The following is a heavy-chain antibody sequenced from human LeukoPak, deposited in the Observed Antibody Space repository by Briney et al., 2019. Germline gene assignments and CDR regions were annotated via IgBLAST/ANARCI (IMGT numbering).Heavy chain of an antibody. CDR2: INHSGST. CDR3: ARRVHNRGLYDLGAFDI. V-gene: IGHV4-34*01. J-gene: IGHJ3*02. Sequence: SETLSLTCAVYGGSFSGYYWSWIRQPPGKGLEWIGEINHSGSTNYSPSLKSRVTISFATSKNQFSLRLRSVTATDTAVYYCARRVHNRGLYDLGAFDIWGQGTMVTVSS. D-gene: IGHD2-8*01. CDR1: GGSFSGYY.